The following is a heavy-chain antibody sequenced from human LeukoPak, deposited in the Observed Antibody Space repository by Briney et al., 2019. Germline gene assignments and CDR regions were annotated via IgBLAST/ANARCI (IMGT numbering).Heavy chain of an antibody. CDR3: TTAEWELRGFDY. V-gene: IGHV3-15*01. D-gene: IGHD1-26*01. Sequence: GGSLRLSWAASGFTFSNAWMSWVRQAPAKGLEWVGRIKSKTDGGTTDYAEPVKGRFTISRDDSKNTLYLQMNSLKTEDTAVYYCTTAEWELRGFDYWGQGTLVSVSS. CDR1: GFTFSNAW. J-gene: IGHJ4*02. CDR2: IKSKTDGGTT.